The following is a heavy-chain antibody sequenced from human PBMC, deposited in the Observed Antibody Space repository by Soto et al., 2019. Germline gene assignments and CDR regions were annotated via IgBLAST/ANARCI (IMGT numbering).Heavy chain of an antibody. CDR2: TYYRSKWYN. D-gene: IGHD3-10*01. Sequence: PSQTLSLTCAISGDSVSSNSAAWNWIRQSPSRGLEWLGRTYYRSKWYNDYAVSVKSRITINPDTSKNQFSLQLNSVTPEDTAVYYCARDEYVLLWFGESLNWFDPWGQGTLVTVCS. CDR1: GDSVSSNSAA. CDR3: ARDEYVLLWFGESLNWFDP. J-gene: IGHJ5*02. V-gene: IGHV6-1*01.